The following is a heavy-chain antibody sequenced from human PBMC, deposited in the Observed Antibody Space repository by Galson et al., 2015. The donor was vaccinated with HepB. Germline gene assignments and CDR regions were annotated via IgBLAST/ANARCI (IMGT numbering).Heavy chain of an antibody. CDR1: GYSFTSYW. V-gene: IGHV5-51*01. CDR2: IYPGDSDT. CDR3: ARTGPYSSSWLYNWFDP. Sequence: QSGAEVKKPGESLKISCKGSGYSFTSYWIGWVRQMPGKGLEWMGIIYPGDSDTRYSPSFQGQVTISADKSISTAYLQWSSLKASDTAMYYCARTGPYSSSWLYNWFDPWGQGTLVTVSS. D-gene: IGHD6-13*01. J-gene: IGHJ5*02.